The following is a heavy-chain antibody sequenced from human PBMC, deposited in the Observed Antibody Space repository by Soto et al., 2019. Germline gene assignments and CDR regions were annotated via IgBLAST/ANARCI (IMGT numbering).Heavy chain of an antibody. CDR3: SHGYYQYFDS. J-gene: IGHJ4*02. Sequence: PGGSLRLSCTASGFTFSNAWMTWVRQAPGKGLEWVGRIKSKTDGGTTDFAAPVKGRFTISRDDSENTLYLQMNSLKTEDTAVYYCSHGYYQYFDSWGQGTLVTVS. CDR1: GFTFSNAW. D-gene: IGHD5-18*01. CDR2: IKSKTDGGTT. V-gene: IGHV3-15*01.